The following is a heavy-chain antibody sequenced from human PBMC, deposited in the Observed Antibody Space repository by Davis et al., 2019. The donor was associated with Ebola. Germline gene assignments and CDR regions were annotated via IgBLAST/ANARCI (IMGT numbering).Heavy chain of an antibody. J-gene: IGHJ4*02. Sequence: GESLKISCAASGFTFSSYSMNWVRQAPGKGLEWVSAISGSGGSTYYADSVKGRFTISRDNSKKTLYLQMNSLRAEDTAVYYCARKSGPDYWGQGTLVTVSS. CDR1: GFTFSSYS. V-gene: IGHV3-23*01. CDR2: ISGSGGST. CDR3: ARKSGPDY. D-gene: IGHD1-1*01.